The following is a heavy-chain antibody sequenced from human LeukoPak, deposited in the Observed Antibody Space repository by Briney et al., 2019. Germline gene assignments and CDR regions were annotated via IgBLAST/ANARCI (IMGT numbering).Heavy chain of an antibody. CDR2: IYHSGGT. CDR1: GGSISSGGYY. V-gene: IGHV4-30-2*01. CDR3: ARVSPPGRVTPGDY. Sequence: SQTLSLTCTVSGGSISSGGYYWSWIRQPPGKGLEWIGYIYHSGGTYYNPSLKSRVTISVDRSKNQFSLKLSSVTAADTAVYYCARVSPPGRVTPGDYWGQGTLVTVSS. D-gene: IGHD4-23*01. J-gene: IGHJ4*02.